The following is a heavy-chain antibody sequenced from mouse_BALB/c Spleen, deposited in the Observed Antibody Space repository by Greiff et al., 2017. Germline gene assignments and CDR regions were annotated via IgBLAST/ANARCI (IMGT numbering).Heavy chain of an antibody. CDR2: ISDGGSYT. J-gene: IGHJ2*01. Sequence: EVHLVESGGGLVKPGGSLKLSCAASGFTFSDYYMYWVRQTPEKRLEWVATISDGGSYTYYADTVKGRFTISRDNPKNTLFLQMTSLRSEDTAMYYCARGRDYYFDYWGQGTTLTVSS. D-gene: IGHD3-3*01. V-gene: IGHV5-4*02. CDR1: GFTFSDYY. CDR3: ARGRDYYFDY.